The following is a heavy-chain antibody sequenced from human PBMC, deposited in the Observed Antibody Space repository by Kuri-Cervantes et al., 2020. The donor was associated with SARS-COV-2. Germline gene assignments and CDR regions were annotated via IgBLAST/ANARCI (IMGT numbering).Heavy chain of an antibody. D-gene: IGHD6-13*01. CDR2: INPSGGST. Sequence: ATAKDSCKASVGTFSRSAISWVRQAPGQGLEWMGIINPSGGSTSNAQKLQGRVTMTTDTSTSTVYMELSSLRCEDTAVYDCARNRIAAAGTGAFDIWGQGTMVTVSS. J-gene: IGHJ3*02. V-gene: IGHV1-46*01. CDR1: VGTFSRSA. CDR3: ARNRIAAAGTGAFDI.